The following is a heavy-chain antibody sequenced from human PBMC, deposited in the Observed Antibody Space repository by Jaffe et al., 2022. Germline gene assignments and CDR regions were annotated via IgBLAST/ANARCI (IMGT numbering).Heavy chain of an antibody. CDR2: ISSSGSTI. Sequence: EVQLVESGGGLVQPGGSLRLSCAASGFTFSSYEMNWVRQAPGKGLEWVSYISSSGSTIYYADSVKGRFTISRDNAKNSLYLQMNSLRAEDTAVYYCARDHMDGSSWYPPNDYWGQGTLVTVSS. D-gene: IGHD6-13*01. CDR1: GFTFSSYE. J-gene: IGHJ4*02. V-gene: IGHV3-48*03. CDR3: ARDHMDGSSWYPPNDY.